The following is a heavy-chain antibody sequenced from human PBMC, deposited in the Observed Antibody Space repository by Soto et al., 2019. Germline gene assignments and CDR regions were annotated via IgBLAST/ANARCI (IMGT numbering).Heavy chain of an antibody. Sequence: QITLKESGPTLVKPTQTLTLTCTFSGFSLNTGGVGVVWIRQPPGKALEWLAVIYWDDDKRYSPSLKSRLTIXKXXPKNQVVLTMTTMDPVDTATYYCTHTPFFGDKLDYWGQGALVTVSS. CDR2: IYWDDDK. J-gene: IGHJ4*02. D-gene: IGHD2-21*01. V-gene: IGHV2-5*02. CDR3: THTPFFGDKLDY. CDR1: GFSLNTGGVG.